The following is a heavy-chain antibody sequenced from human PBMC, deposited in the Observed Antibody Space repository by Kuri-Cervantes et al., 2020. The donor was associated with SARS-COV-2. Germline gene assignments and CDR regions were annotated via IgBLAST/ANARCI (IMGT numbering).Heavy chain of an antibody. CDR2: IYYSGST. Sequence: SETLSLTCTVSGGSISSYYWNWIRQPPGKGLEWIGYIYYSGSTNYNPSLKSRVTISVDTSKNQFSLKLSSVTAADTAVYYCARDSPEYSSSSSVPFDYWGQGTLVTVSS. V-gene: IGHV4-59*01. D-gene: IGHD6-6*01. J-gene: IGHJ4*02. CDR1: GGSISSYY. CDR3: ARDSPEYSSSSSVPFDY.